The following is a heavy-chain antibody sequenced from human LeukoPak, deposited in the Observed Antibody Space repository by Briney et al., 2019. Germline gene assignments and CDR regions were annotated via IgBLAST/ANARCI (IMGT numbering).Heavy chain of an antibody. V-gene: IGHV3-23*01. CDR1: GFTFSSYA. CDR2: ISGGGGTI. Sequence: PGGSLRLSCAASGFTFSSYAMSWVRQAPGKGLEWVSLISGGGGTIYYADSVKGRLTISRDNSKNTLYLQMNSLSAEDTAVYYCAKTSGSSGWCLDYWGQGTLVTVSS. CDR3: AKTSGSSGWCLDY. J-gene: IGHJ4*02. D-gene: IGHD6-19*01.